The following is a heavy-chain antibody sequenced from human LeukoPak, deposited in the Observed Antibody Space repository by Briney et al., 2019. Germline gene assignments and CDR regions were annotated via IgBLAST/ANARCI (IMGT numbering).Heavy chain of an antibody. D-gene: IGHD3-22*01. V-gene: IGHV1-18*01. CDR2: ISAYNGNT. Sequence: ASVNVSCKASGYTFTNYGISWVRRAPGQGLEYMGWISAYNGNTNYAQNLQGRVTMTTETSTNTAYMELRSLRSDDTAVYYCARHYYDSSAYPFDYWGQGTLVTVSS. CDR3: ARHYYDSSAYPFDY. J-gene: IGHJ4*02. CDR1: GYTFTNYG.